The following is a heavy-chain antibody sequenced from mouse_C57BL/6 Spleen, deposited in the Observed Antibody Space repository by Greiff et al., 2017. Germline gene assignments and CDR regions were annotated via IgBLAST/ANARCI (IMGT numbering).Heavy chain of an antibody. Sequence: QVQLQQPGAELVKPGASVKLSCKASGYTFTSYWMQWVKQRPGQGLEWIGEIDPSDSYTNYNQKFKGKATLTVDTSSSTAYMQLSSLTSEDSAVYYCARNGYDVWFAYGGQGTLVTVSA. CDR2: IDPSDSYT. CDR1: GYTFTSYW. J-gene: IGHJ3*01. CDR3: ARNGYDVWFAY. D-gene: IGHD2-2*01. V-gene: IGHV1-50*01.